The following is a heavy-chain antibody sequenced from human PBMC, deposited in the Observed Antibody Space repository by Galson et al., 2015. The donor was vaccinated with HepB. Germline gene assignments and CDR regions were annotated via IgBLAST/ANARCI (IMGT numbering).Heavy chain of an antibody. CDR1: GFTVSGNY. Sequence: SLRLSCAASGFTVSGNYMSWVRQAPGKGLEWVSVIYSGGSTYYADSVKGRFTISRDNSKNTLYLQMNSLRAEDTAVYYCARDRRGMWYFDYWGQGTLVTVSS. J-gene: IGHJ4*02. D-gene: IGHD2-21*01. V-gene: IGHV3-53*01. CDR3: ARDRRGMWYFDY. CDR2: IYSGGST.